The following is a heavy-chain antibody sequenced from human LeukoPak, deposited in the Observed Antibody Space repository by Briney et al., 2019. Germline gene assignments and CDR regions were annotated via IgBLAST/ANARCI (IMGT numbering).Heavy chain of an antibody. CDR1: GFTFRSYS. Sequence: GGSLRLSCVASGFTFRSYSMNWVRQAPGKGLEWVSYISSSGSTIYYADAVKGRFTISRDNAKNSLYLQMSSLRDEDTAVYYCATVAMEDWYFDLWGRGTLVTASS. D-gene: IGHD5-18*01. V-gene: IGHV3-48*02. CDR3: ATVAMEDWYFDL. CDR2: ISSSGSTI. J-gene: IGHJ2*01.